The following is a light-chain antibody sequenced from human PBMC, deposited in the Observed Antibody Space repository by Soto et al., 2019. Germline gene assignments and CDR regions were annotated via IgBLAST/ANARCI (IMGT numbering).Light chain of an antibody. CDR1: SSDVGGYNS. CDR2: KVS. CDR3: SSFSGSSFYV. V-gene: IGLV2-8*01. Sequence: QSALTQPPSASGSPGQSVTISCTGTSSDVGGYNSVSWYQQHPGEAPKLLIFKVSERPPGVPDRFSGSKSGNTASLTVSGLQADDEADYYCSSFSGSSFYVFGGGTKLTVL. J-gene: IGLJ1*01.